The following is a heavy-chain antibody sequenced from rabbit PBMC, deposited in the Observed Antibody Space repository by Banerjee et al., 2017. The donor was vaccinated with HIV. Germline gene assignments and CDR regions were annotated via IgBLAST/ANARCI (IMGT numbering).Heavy chain of an antibody. CDR3: ARGSTYYYYFTL. D-gene: IGHD8-1*01. J-gene: IGHJ4*01. CDR1: GIDFSSYG. Sequence: QEQLVESGGGLVTLGGSLKLSCKASGIDFSSYGISWVRQAPGKGLEWIAYIYPDYGSTDYASWVNGRFTISLDNAQNTVFLQMTSLTAADTATYFCARGSTYYYYFTLWGQGTLVTVS. V-gene: IGHV1S47*01. CDR2: IYPDYGST.